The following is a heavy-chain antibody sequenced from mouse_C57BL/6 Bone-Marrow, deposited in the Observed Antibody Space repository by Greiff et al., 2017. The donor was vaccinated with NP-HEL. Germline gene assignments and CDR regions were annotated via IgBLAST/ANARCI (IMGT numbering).Heavy chain of an antibody. V-gene: IGHV1-81*01. Sequence: QVQLKESGAELARPGASVKLSCKASGYTFTSYGISWVKQRTGQGLEWIGEIYPRSGNTYYNEKFKGKATLTADKSSSTAYMELRSLTSEDSAVYFCATSWVVAPWGYWGQGTTLTVSS. D-gene: IGHD1-1*01. CDR3: ATSWVVAPWGY. CDR2: IYPRSGNT. CDR1: GYTFTSYG. J-gene: IGHJ2*01.